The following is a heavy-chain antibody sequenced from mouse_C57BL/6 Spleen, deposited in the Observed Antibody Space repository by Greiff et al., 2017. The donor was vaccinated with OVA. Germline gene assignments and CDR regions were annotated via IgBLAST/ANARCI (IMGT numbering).Heavy chain of an antibody. J-gene: IGHJ1*03. D-gene: IGHD2-13*01. CDR2: IHPNSGST. CDR3: TRHYSDLYWYTDV. V-gene: IGHV1-64*01. Sequence: QVQLKQPGAELVKPGASVKLSCKASGYTFTSYWMHWVKQRPGQGLEWIGMIHPNSGSTNYNEKFKSKATLTVDKSSSTAYMQRSSLTSEDSAVYYCTRHYSDLYWYTDVWGTGTTVTVSS. CDR1: GYTFTSYW.